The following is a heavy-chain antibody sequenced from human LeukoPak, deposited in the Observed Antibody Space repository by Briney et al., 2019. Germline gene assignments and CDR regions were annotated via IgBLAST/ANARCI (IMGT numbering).Heavy chain of an antibody. D-gene: IGHD3-22*01. CDR1: GGSFSGYY. V-gene: IGHV4-34*01. J-gene: IGHJ4*02. Sequence: SETLSLTCAVYGGSFSGYYWSWIRQPPGKGLEWIGEINHSGSTNYNPSLKSRVTISVDTSKNQFSLKLSSVTAADTAVYYCARSPYDSSGYYDYWGQGTLVTVSS. CDR3: ARSPYDSSGYYDY. CDR2: INHSGST.